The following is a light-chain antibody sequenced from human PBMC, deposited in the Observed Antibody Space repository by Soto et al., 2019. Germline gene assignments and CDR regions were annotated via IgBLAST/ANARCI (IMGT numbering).Light chain of an antibody. CDR3: QSADSTQGV. J-gene: IGLJ2*01. CDR1: ALPKQY. Sequence: SYELTQPPSMSVSPGQTARITCSGDALPKQYAYWYQQKPGQAPVLVIYKDSERPSGIPERFSGSSSGTTVTLTISGVQAEDEADYYCQSADSTQGVFGGGTKLTVL. CDR2: KDS. V-gene: IGLV3-25*02.